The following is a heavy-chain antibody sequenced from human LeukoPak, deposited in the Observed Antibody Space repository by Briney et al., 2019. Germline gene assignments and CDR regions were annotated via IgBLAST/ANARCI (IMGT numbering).Heavy chain of an antibody. CDR3: ARDLDN. J-gene: IGHJ4*02. Sequence: GRSLRPSCAASGFTFSSYAMHWVRQAPGKGLEWVAVMSSDGSSRYYADSVKGRFTISRDNSKDTVYLQMNSLRAEDTAVYYCARDLDNWGQGTLVTVSS. CDR2: MSSDGSSR. V-gene: IGHV3-30-3*01. CDR1: GFTFSSYA.